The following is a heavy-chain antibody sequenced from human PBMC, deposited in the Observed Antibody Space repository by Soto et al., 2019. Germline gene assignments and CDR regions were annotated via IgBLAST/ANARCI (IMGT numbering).Heavy chain of an antibody. Sequence: EVQLLESGGGLIQPGGSLRLSCAASGLTFSSYAMSWVRQAPGKGLEWVSAISGSGGSTYYADSVKGRFTISRDNSKTTLYLQMNSLRAEDTAVYYCKNDQLYIRGVIHNWFDPWGQGTLVTVYS. D-gene: IGHD3-10*02. CDR1: GLTFSSYA. CDR2: ISGSGGST. J-gene: IGHJ5*02. CDR3: KNDQLYIRGVIHNWFDP. V-gene: IGHV3-23*01.